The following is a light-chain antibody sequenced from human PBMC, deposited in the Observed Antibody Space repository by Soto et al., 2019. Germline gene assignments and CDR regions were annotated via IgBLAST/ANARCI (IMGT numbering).Light chain of an antibody. Sequence: SYELTQPPSVSVAPGQTATITCGGNSIGTKSVHWYQQKPGQAPVLVVYDDTDRPSGISVRFSGSNSGNTATLTINWVEAGDEADYHCQVWDSTSDHYVFGSGTKVTVL. J-gene: IGLJ1*01. CDR2: DDT. V-gene: IGLV3-21*02. CDR1: SIGTKS. CDR3: QVWDSTSDHYV.